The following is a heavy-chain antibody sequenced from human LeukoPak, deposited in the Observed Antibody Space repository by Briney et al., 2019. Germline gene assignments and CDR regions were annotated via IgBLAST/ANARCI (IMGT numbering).Heavy chain of an antibody. V-gene: IGHV1-2*06. CDR2: INPNSGGT. D-gene: IGHD4-17*01. J-gene: IGHJ4*02. CDR1: GYTFTGYY. Sequence: ASVKVSCKASGYTFTGYYMHWVRQAPGQGLEWMGRINPNSGGTNYAQKLQGRVTMTTDTSTSTAYMELRSLRSDDTAVYYCARRLIHGDYDRSPFDYWGQGTLVTVSS. CDR3: ARRLIHGDYDRSPFDY.